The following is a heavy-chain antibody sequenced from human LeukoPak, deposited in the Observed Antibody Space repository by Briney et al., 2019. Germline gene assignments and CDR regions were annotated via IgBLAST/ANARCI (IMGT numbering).Heavy chain of an antibody. Sequence: ASETLSLTCSVSGGSVNSYYWSWIRQPPGKGLKWIGYIYTTGRTNYNPSLKSRVTISVDTSKNQFSLKLISVTAADTAVYYCAKILGSGVWYGFDIWGQGTMVTVSS. V-gene: IGHV4-4*09. CDR3: AKILGSGVWYGFDI. CDR1: GGSVNSYY. J-gene: IGHJ3*02. D-gene: IGHD7-27*01. CDR2: IYTTGRT.